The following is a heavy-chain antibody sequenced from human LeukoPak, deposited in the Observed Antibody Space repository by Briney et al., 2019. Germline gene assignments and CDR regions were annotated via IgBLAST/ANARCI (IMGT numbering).Heavy chain of an antibody. CDR2: IIPIFGTA. D-gene: IGHD3-3*01. J-gene: IGHJ6*03. V-gene: IGHV1-69*06. Sequence: SVKVSCKASGGTFSSYAISWVRQAPGQGLEWMGGIIPIFGTANYAQKFQGRVTITADKSTSTAYMELSSLRSDDTAVYYCARDLIPTIFGYYYYYMDVWGKGTTVTVSS. CDR1: GGTFSSYA. CDR3: ARDLIPTIFGYYYYYMDV.